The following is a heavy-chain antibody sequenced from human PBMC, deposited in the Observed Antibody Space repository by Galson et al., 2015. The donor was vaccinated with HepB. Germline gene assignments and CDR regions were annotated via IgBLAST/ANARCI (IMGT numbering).Heavy chain of an antibody. CDR1: GFTFSTYG. V-gene: IGHV3-30*18. J-gene: IGHJ4*02. CDR2: ISYDGNKK. CDR3: AKGGGSGYYDSSGYCFDF. Sequence: SLRLSCAASGFTFSTYGMHWVRQAPGKGLEWVAVISYDGNKKYYADSVKGRFSISRDNSKNTLYLQMNSLRAEDTAVYYCAKGGGSGYYDSSGYCFDFWGQGTLVTVSS. D-gene: IGHD3-22*01.